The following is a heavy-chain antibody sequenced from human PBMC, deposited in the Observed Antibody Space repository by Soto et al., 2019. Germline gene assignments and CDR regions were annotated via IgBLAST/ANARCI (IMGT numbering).Heavy chain of an antibody. Sequence: QVQLQESGPGLVKPSQTLSLTCTVSGDSISTADYYWNWIRQPPGKGLEWIGYIYYSGNTYYIPSLKSRVTISVDTSKNQLSLKLNSVTAADTAVYYCARGIYSTSSFFDSWGQGTLVTVSS. CDR2: IYYSGNT. D-gene: IGHD6-6*01. CDR1: GDSISTADYY. J-gene: IGHJ4*02. V-gene: IGHV4-30-4*01. CDR3: ARGIYSTSSFFDS.